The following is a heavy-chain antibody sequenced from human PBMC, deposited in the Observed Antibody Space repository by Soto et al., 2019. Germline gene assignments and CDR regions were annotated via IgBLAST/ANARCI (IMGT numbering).Heavy chain of an antibody. D-gene: IGHD4-17*01. CDR2: IYYDGSNK. V-gene: IGHV3-33*01. Sequence: QVQLVESGGGVVQPGRSLRLSCTASGFAFSAYGMHWVRQATGKGLEWVAMIYYDGSNKYYADSVKGGFTISRDNSKNTLYLQRSSLRAEDTALYYCARVGGTVASDYWGQGTLVSVSS. CDR1: GFAFSAYG. CDR3: ARVGGTVASDY. J-gene: IGHJ4*02.